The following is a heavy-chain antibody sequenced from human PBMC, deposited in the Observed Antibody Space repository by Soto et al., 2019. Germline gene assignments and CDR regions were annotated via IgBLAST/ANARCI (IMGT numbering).Heavy chain of an antibody. CDR2: INAGNGNT. Sequence: QVPLVQSGAEVKKPGASVKVSCKASGYTFTSYAMHWVRQAPGQRLEWMGWINAGNGNTKYSQKFQGRVTITRDTSASTAYMELSSLRSEDTAVYYCARDMLGVVIYNWFDPWGQGTLVTVSS. V-gene: IGHV1-3*01. CDR3: ARDMLGVVIYNWFDP. D-gene: IGHD3-3*01. J-gene: IGHJ5*02. CDR1: GYTFTSYA.